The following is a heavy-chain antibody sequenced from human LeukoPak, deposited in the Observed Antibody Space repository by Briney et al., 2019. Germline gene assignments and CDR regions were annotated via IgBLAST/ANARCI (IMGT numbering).Heavy chain of an antibody. CDR3: ARGIAVAGPGGGFDY. V-gene: IGHV1-2*02. CDR1: GYTFTGYY. D-gene: IGHD6-19*01. CDR2: INPNSGGT. J-gene: IGHJ4*02. Sequence: ASVKVSCKASGYTFTGYYMHWVRQAPGQGLEWMGWINPNSGGTNYAQKFQGRVTMTRDTSISTAYMELSRLRSDDTAVYYCARGIAVAGPGGGFDYWGQGTLVTVSS.